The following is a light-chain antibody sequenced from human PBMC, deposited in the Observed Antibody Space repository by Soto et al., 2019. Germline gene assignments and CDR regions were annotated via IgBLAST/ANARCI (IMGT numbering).Light chain of an antibody. J-gene: IGKJ1*01. CDR2: GAS. V-gene: IGKV3-20*01. CDR1: QSVSSSY. Sequence: EIVLTQSSGTLSLSPGERATLSCRASQSVSSSYLAWYQQKPGQAPRLLIYGASSRATGIPDRFSGTGSETDFTLTISRLEPEDFAVYHCQQYGALPPTFGQGTKVDIK. CDR3: QQYGALPPT.